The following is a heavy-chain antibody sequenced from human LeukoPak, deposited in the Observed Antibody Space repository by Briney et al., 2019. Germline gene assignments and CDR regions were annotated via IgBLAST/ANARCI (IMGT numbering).Heavy chain of an antibody. J-gene: IGHJ4*02. V-gene: IGHV4-34*01. CDR1: GDSFSGYY. CDR2: INHRGTT. D-gene: IGHD3-3*01. CDR3: ASGDFWSGLNR. Sequence: PSETLSLTCAVYGDSFSGYYWSWIRQPPGKGLEWIAEINHRGTTHYNPSLKSRVNISADTSKNQFSLHLDSVTAADTAVYYCASGDFWSGLNRWGQGTLVTVSS.